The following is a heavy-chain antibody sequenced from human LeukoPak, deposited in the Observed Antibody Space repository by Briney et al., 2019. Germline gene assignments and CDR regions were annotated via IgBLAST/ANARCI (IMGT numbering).Heavy chain of an antibody. J-gene: IGHJ5*02. D-gene: IGHD2-15*01. CDR3: ARDQLNGYCSGGSCYNWFDP. V-gene: IGHV4-59*12. CDR1: GGSISSYY. Sequence: SETLSLTCTVSGGSISSYYWSWIRQPPGKGLEWIGYINYSGSTNYNPYLKSRVTISVDTSKNQFSLKLSSVTAADTAVYYCARDQLNGYCSGGSCYNWFDPWGQGTLVTVSS. CDR2: INYSGST.